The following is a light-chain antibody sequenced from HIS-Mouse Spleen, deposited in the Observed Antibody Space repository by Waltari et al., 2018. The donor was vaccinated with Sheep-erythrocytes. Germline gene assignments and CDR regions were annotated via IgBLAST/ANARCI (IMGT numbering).Light chain of an antibody. CDR1: QSVSSN. V-gene: IGKV3-15*01. CDR3: QQYNNWPPGT. J-gene: IGKJ2*02. CDR2: GAS. Sequence: EIVMTQSPATLSVSPGERATLPCRASQSVSSNLAWYQQNPGKAPRLLIYGASTRATCIPARCSGSGSGTEFTLTISSMQSEDFAVYYCQQYNNWPPGTFGQGTKLEIK.